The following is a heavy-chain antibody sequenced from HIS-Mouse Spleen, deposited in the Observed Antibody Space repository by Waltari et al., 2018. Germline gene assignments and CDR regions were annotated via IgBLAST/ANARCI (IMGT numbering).Heavy chain of an antibody. D-gene: IGHD3-3*01. CDR1: GYTFTSYG. J-gene: IGHJ5*02. CDR2: ISAYNGNT. Sequence: QVQLVQSGAEVKKPGASVKVTCKASGYTFTSYGISGGRRAPGQGLEWMGWISAYNGNTNYAQKLQGRVTMTTDTSTSTAYMELRSLRSDDTAVYYCARSESRFLEWLDWFDPWGQGTLVTVSS. CDR3: ARSESRFLEWLDWFDP. V-gene: IGHV1-18*01.